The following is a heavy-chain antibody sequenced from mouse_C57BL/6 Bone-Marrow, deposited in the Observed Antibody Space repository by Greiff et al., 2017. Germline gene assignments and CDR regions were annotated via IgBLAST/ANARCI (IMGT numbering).Heavy chain of an antibody. CDR2: INPSTGGT. D-gene: IGHD1-1*01. J-gene: IGHJ2*01. Sequence: EVQLVESGPELVKPGASVKISCKASGFSFTGYYMNWVKQSPEKSLEWIGEINPSTGGTTYNQKFKAKDTLTVDKSSSTAYMQLKSLTSEDSAVYYCERYYCGSTFFDYWGQGTTVTVSS. V-gene: IGHV1-42*01. CDR1: GFSFTGYY. CDR3: ERYYCGSTFFDY.